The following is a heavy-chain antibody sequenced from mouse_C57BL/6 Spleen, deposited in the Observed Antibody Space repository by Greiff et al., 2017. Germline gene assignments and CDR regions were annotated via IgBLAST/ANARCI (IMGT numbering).Heavy chain of an antibody. Sequence: VQLQQPGAELVMPGASVKLSCKASGYTFTSYWMHWVKQRPGQGLEWIGEIDPSDSYTNYNQKFKGKSTLTVDKSSSTAYMQLSSLTSEDSAVYYCARKHYYGSSYSWFAYWGQGTLVTVSA. CDR3: ARKHYYGSSYSWFAY. CDR1: GYTFTSYW. D-gene: IGHD1-1*01. V-gene: IGHV1-69*01. CDR2: IDPSDSYT. J-gene: IGHJ3*01.